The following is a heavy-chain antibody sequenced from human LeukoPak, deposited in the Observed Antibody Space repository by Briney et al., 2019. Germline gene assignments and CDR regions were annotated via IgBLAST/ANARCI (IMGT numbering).Heavy chain of an antibody. J-gene: IGHJ6*02. CDR2: IYYSGST. V-gene: IGHV4-61*08. CDR1: GGSISSGGYS. CDR3: ARGVGQWLSDYYYYYGMDV. Sequence: SQTLSLTCAVSGGSISSGGYSWSWIRQPPGKGLEWIGYIYYSGSTNYNPSLKSRVTISVDTSKNQFSLKLSSVTAADTAVYYCARGVGQWLSDYYYYYGMDVWGQGTTVTVSS. D-gene: IGHD6-19*01.